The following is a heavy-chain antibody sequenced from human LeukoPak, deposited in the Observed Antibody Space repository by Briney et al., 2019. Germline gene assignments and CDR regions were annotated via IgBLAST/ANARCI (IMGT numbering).Heavy chain of an antibody. J-gene: IGHJ4*02. D-gene: IGHD4-17*01. V-gene: IGHV3-23*01. CDR1: GFTFNNYA. CDR2: ISGGGETT. CDR3: ARDYADYVGYFFFDY. Sequence: GSLRLSCAASGFTFNNYAMNWVRQAPGRGLEWVSSISGGGETTYYADSAKGRFTISRDNSQNTLYLQMNSLRAEDTAVYYCARDYADYVGYFFFDYWGQGTLVTVSS.